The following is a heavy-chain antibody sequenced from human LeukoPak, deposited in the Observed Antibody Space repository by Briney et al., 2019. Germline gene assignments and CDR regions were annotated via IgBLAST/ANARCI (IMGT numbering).Heavy chain of an antibody. CDR3: AKGHSGWYDPFDY. CDR2: ISGSGGST. J-gene: IGHJ4*02. Sequence: GGSLRLSCAASGFTFSNYGLSWVRQAPGKGLEWVSAISGSGGSTYYADSVKGRFTISRDNSKNTLYLQMNSLRAEDTAVYYCAKGHSGWYDPFDYWGQGTLVTVSS. CDR1: GFTFSNYG. D-gene: IGHD6-19*01. V-gene: IGHV3-23*01.